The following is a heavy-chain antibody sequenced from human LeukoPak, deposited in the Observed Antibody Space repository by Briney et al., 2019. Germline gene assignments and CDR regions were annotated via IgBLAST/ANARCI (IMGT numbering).Heavy chain of an antibody. D-gene: IGHD3-16*01. J-gene: IGHJ4*02. Sequence: SVKVSCKASGYTFTGYYMHWVRQAPGQGLEWMGRIIPILGIANYAQKFQGRVTITADKSTSTAYMELSSLRSEDTAVYYCARGEPYDYVWGSYSYWGQGTLVTVSS. CDR3: ARGEPYDYVWGSYSY. CDR2: IIPILGIA. CDR1: GYTFTGYY. V-gene: IGHV1-69*04.